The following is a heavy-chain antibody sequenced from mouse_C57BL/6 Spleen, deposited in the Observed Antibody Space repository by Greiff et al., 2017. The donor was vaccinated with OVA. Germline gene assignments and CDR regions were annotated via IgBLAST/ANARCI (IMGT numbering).Heavy chain of an antibody. J-gene: IGHJ1*03. CDR3: ARRGVLDV. Sequence: QVQLQQSGAELVKPGASVKLSCKASGYTFTSYWMQWVKQRPGQGLEWIGEIDPSDSYTNYNQKFKGKATLTVDTSSSTAYMQLSSLTSEDSAVYYCARRGVLDVWGTGTTVTVSS. CDR1: GYTFTSYW. CDR2: IDPSDSYT. V-gene: IGHV1-50*01.